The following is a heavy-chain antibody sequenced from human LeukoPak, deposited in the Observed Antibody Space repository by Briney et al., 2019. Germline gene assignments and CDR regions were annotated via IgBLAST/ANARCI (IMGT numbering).Heavy chain of an antibody. CDR3: ARDLAAWDV. V-gene: IGHV3-30*04. J-gene: IGHJ6*04. CDR1: AFTFKDFP. Sequence: GGSLRLSCAASAFTFKDFPMHWVRQAPGKGLEWVAVISSDGGHKYYADSVKGRFTISRDNSNNILYLQMNGLRTEDTAVYYCARDLAAWDVWGKGTTVTVSS. CDR2: ISSDGGHK.